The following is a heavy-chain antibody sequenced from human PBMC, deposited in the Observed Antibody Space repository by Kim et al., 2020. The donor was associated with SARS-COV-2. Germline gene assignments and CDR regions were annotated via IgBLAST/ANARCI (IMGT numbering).Heavy chain of an antibody. Sequence: SETLSLTCTVSGGSISSGGYYWSWIRQHPGKGLEWIGYIYYSGSTYYNPSLKSRVTISVDTSKNQFSLKLSSGTAADTAVYYCARAATNVVVVVATVVAFDIWGQGTMVTVSS. CDR3: ARAATNVVVVVATVVAFDI. CDR1: GGSISSGGYY. D-gene: IGHD2-15*01. V-gene: IGHV4-31*03. CDR2: IYYSGST. J-gene: IGHJ3*02.